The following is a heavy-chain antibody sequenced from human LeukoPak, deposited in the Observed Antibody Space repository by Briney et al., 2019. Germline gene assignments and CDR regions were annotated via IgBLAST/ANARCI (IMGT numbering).Heavy chain of an antibody. CDR1: GFTFSSYW. Sequence: TGGSLRLSCAASGFTFSSYWMHWVRQAPGKGLVWVSRINSDGSRTSYADSVKGRFTISRDNAKNTLYLQMNSLRAEDTAVYYCARDLGSGSPNVYFDYWGQGTLVTVSS. J-gene: IGHJ4*02. D-gene: IGHD3-10*01. V-gene: IGHV3-74*01. CDR2: INSDGSRT. CDR3: ARDLGSGSPNVYFDY.